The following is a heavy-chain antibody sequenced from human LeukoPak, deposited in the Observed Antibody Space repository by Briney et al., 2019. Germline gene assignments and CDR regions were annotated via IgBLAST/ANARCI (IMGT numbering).Heavy chain of an antibody. CDR1: GGSISSGGYS. J-gene: IGHJ3*02. V-gene: IGHV4-30-2*01. Sequence: SQTLSLTCAVSGGSISSGGYSWSWIRQPPGKGLEWIGYIYHSGSTYYNPSLKSRVTISVDRSKNQFPLKLSSVTAADTAVYYCARGDGNRYSSSWLGAFDIWGQGTMVTVSS. CDR3: ARGDGNRYSSSWLGAFDI. D-gene: IGHD6-13*01. CDR2: IYHSGST.